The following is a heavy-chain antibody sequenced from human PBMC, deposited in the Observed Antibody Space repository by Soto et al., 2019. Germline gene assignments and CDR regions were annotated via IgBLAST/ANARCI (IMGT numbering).Heavy chain of an antibody. CDR1: GGSISSNNYY. CDR3: ASHLRPTNGGGGYFDY. D-gene: IGHD3-16*01. CDR2: MSYSRSP. Sequence: QLQLQESGPGLVKPSETLSLTCFVSGGSISSNNYYCGWSRQPPGKGLEWIESMSYSRSPYYNPSLKSRVTISVDTAKNQFSRTRTSVTAADTAVYYCASHLRPTNGGGGYFDYWGQGPLVTASS. V-gene: IGHV4-39*01. J-gene: IGHJ4*02.